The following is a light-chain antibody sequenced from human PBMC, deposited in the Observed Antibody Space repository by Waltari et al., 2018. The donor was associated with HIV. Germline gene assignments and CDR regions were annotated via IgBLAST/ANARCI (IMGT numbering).Light chain of an antibody. CDR1: KIGDKS. J-gene: IGLJ3*02. Sequence: YVLTQPPSVSVAPGQTARMTCGGTKIGDKSVHWYQQRPGQAPVVVVYDDSDRPAGISERIAGSNSGNTATLIISRVEAGDEADYYCQVWDGGSDPPGVFGGGTRLTVL. V-gene: IGLV3-21*02. CDR2: DDS. CDR3: QVWDGGSDPPGV.